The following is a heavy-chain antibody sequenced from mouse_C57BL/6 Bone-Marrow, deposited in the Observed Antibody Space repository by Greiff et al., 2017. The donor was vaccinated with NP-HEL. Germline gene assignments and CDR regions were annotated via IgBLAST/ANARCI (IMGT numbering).Heavy chain of an antibody. J-gene: IGHJ1*03. V-gene: IGHV1-18*01. CDR1: GSTFTDYS. CDR2: INPNNGGT. CDR3: ERSKLLLRDWYVDV. Sequence: SGPELVKPGASVKIPCKASGSTFTDYSMDWVKQSHGKSLEWIGDINPNNGGTIYNQKFKGKATLTVDQSSSTAYMELRRLTTEETAVYYCERSKLLLRDWYVDVWGTGTTVTVAS. D-gene: IGHD1-1*01.